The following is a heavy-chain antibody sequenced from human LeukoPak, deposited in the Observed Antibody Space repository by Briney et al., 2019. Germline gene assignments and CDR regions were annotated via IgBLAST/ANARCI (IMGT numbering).Heavy chain of an antibody. V-gene: IGHV4-59*02. Sequence: SETLSLTCTISGGSVSDYYWSWIRPSPGKGLEWIGYIYHTGSTSYSPSLKSRVTISADTSQNQFSLKWSSVTAADTAVYYCASRKLGNDYWGQGTLVTVSS. CDR3: ASRKLGNDY. J-gene: IGHJ4*02. D-gene: IGHD7-27*01. CDR2: IYHTGST. CDR1: GGSVSDYY.